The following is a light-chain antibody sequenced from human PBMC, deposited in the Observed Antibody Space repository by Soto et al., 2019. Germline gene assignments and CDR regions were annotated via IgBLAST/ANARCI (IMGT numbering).Light chain of an antibody. CDR3: QQGYSTPIT. J-gene: IGKJ5*01. V-gene: IGKV1-39*01. CDR2: AAS. Sequence: DIQMTQSPSSLSASLGDRVAITCRASQSISSYLNWYQQKPGKAPKVLIYAASNLQSGVQSRFSGSGSGTDFALTISSLQPEDFATYYCQQGYSTPITFGQGTRLEIK. CDR1: QSISSY.